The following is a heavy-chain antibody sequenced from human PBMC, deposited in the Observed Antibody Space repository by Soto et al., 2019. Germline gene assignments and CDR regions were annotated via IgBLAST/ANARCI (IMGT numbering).Heavy chain of an antibody. CDR2: ISAYNGST. D-gene: IGHD3-3*01. CDR1: GYTFTSYG. V-gene: IGHV1-18*01. Sequence: ASVKVSCKASGYTFTSYGISWVRQAPGQGLEWMGWISAYNGSTNYAQKLQGRVTMTTDTSTSTAYMELRSLRSDDTAVYYCARIELNDFWSGLYYYYYGMDVWGQGTTVTVSS. CDR3: ARIELNDFWSGLYYYYYGMDV. J-gene: IGHJ6*02.